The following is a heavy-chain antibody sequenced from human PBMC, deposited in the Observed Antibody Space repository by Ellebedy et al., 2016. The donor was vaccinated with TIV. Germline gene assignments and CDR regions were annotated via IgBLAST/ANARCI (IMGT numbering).Heavy chain of an antibody. D-gene: IGHD2-15*01. V-gene: IGHV4-59*02. CDR3: ARDSGGGLYYFDY. Sequence: MPSETLSLTCSVSGGSVSSFYWTWIRQSPEKGLEWIGYIYSSGSTNHNPSLKRRVLISLDTSKNQFSLKLTSVTAADTAVYYCARDSGGGLYYFDYWGQGALVTVSS. CDR2: IYSSGST. CDR1: GGSVSSFY. J-gene: IGHJ4*02.